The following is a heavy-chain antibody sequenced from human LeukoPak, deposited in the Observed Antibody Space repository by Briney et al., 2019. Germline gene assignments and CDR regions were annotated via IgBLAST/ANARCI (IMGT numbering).Heavy chain of an antibody. J-gene: IGHJ4*02. D-gene: IGHD6-13*01. V-gene: IGHV3-30*02. CDR3: AKDRAAARPSHFDY. Sequence: PGGSLRLSCAASGFTFSSYGMHWVRQAPGKGLEWVAFIRYDGSNKYYADSVKGRFTISRDNSKNTLYLQMNSLRAEDTAVYYCAKDRAAARPSHFDYWGQGTLVTVSS. CDR2: IRYDGSNK. CDR1: GFTFSSYG.